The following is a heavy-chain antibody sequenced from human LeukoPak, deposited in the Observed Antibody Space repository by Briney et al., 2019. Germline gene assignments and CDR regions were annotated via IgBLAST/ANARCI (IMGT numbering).Heavy chain of an antibody. Sequence: GGSLRLSCAASGFTFSSYAMSWVRQAPGKGLEWVSAISGSGGNTYYADSVKGRFTISRDNSKNTLYLQMNSLRAEDTAVYYCARDGSHSSSWYSYYYYGMDVWGQGTTVTVSS. J-gene: IGHJ6*02. D-gene: IGHD6-13*01. V-gene: IGHV3-23*01. CDR1: GFTFSSYA. CDR2: ISGSGGNT. CDR3: ARDGSHSSSWYSYYYYGMDV.